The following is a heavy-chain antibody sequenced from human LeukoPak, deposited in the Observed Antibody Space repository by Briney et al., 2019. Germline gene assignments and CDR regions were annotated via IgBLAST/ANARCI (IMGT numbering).Heavy chain of an antibody. J-gene: IGHJ4*02. CDR2: IYYSGST. V-gene: IGHV4-39*07. CDR1: GGSISSSSYY. D-gene: IGHD3-10*01. CDR3: ARRAEWKPSGRDPYYFNY. Sequence: PSETLSLTCTVSGGSISSSSYYWGWIRPPPGKGLEWIGSIYYSGSTYYNPSPKSRGTISVDTSKNQFSLKLSSVTAADTAVYYCARRAEWKPSGRDPYYFNYWGQGTLVTVSS.